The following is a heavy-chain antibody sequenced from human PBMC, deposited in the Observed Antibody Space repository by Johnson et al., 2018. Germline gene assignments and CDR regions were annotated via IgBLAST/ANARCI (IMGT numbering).Heavy chain of an antibody. CDR1: GFTFSSYA. D-gene: IGHD3-3*01. CDR2: ISYDGSNK. J-gene: IGHJ6*03. CDR3: ARSSTIFGVVITYYMDG. Sequence: QVRLVEAGGGVVQPGRSLRLCCAASGFTFSSYAMHWVRQAPGKGLAWVAAISYDGSNKDYADPVKGRFTISRDNSKNTLYLQMNRLRAEDAAVYYCARSSTIFGVVITYYMDGWGKGTTVTVSS. V-gene: IGHV3-30-3*01.